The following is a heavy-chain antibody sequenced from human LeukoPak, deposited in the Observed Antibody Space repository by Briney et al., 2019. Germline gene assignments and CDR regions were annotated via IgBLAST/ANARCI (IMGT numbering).Heavy chain of an antibody. CDR1: GGPISSYY. Sequence: KPSETLSLTCTVSGGPISSYYWSWIRQPPGKGQEWIGYIYYSGSTNYNPSLKSRVTISVDTSKNQFSLKLSSVTAADTAVYYCARVDIVVVPATITYYYYMDVWGKGTTVTVSS. V-gene: IGHV4-59*01. J-gene: IGHJ6*03. CDR2: IYYSGST. CDR3: ARVDIVVVPATITYYYYMDV. D-gene: IGHD2-2*03.